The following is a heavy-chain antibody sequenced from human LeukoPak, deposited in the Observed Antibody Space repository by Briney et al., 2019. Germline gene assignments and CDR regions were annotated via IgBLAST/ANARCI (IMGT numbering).Heavy chain of an antibody. CDR1: GYPFTKWE. V-gene: IGHV1-8*01. Sequence: EASAKVSCKTSGYPFTKWEINWVRQAAGQGLEWLGWVHPDNGNTYYAQRFRGRVTMSRDTSTTTAYMELSGLRSNDTAVYFCATGPRNDPWGQGTLVTVSS. CDR2: VHPDNGNT. J-gene: IGHJ5*02. D-gene: IGHD1-14*01. CDR3: ATGPRNDP.